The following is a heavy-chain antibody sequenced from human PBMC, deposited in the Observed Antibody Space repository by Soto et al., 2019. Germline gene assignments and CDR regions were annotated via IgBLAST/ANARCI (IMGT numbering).Heavy chain of an antibody. CDR2: IYHSGST. Sequence: SETLSLTCAVSGGSISSGGYSWGWIRQPPGKALEWIGYIYHSGSTFYNPSLKSRVTISVDRSKNQFSLNLSSVTAADTAVYYCVRVPDYRGQGTLVTVSS. CDR3: VRVPDY. CDR1: GGSISSGGYS. V-gene: IGHV4-30-2*01. J-gene: IGHJ4*02.